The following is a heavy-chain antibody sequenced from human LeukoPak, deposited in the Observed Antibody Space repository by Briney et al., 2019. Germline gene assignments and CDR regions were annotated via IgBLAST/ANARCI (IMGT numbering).Heavy chain of an antibody. CDR2: IIPIFCTA. Sequence: SVNVSCKGSGGTFSSYAISWVRQAPGQGLEWMGGIIPIFCTANYAQKFQARVTLTADASTSTDYMELSSLRSEDTAVYYCASGNYYDSSGYSRTDYWGQGTLVTVSS. V-gene: IGHV1-69*13. J-gene: IGHJ4*02. CDR3: ASGNYYDSSGYSRTDY. CDR1: GGTFSSYA. D-gene: IGHD3-22*01.